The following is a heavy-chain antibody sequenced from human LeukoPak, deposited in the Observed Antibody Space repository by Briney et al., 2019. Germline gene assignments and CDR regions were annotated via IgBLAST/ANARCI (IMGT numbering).Heavy chain of an antibody. CDR2: IYTSGST. CDR3: ARDETGPTFGAFDI. V-gene: IGHV4-4*07. J-gene: IGHJ3*02. CDR1: GGSISSYY. Sequence: SETLSLTCTVSGGSISSYYWSWIRQPAGKGLEWIGRIYTSGSTNYNPSLKSRVTMSVGTSQNQFSLKLSSVTAADKAVYYCARDETGPTFGAFDIWGQGTMVTVSS. D-gene: IGHD1-7*01.